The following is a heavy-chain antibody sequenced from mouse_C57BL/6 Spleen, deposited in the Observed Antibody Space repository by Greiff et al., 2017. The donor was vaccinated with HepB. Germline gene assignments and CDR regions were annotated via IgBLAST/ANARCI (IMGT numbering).Heavy chain of an antibody. J-gene: IGHJ1*03. CDR1: GYAFSSYW. CDR3: ARPRLLYWYFDV. CDR2: IYPGDGDT. D-gene: IGHD2-10*01. Sequence: QVQLKESGAELVKPGASVKISCKASGYAFSSYWMNWVKQRPGKGLEWIGQIYPGDGDTNYNGKFKGKATLTADNSSSTAYMQLSSLTSEDSAVYFCARPRLLYWYFDVWGTGTTVTVSS. V-gene: IGHV1-80*01.